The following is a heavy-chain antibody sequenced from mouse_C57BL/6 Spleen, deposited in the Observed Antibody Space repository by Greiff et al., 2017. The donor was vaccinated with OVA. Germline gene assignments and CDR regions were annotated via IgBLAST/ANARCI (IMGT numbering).Heavy chain of an antibody. CDR3: ARSYYSYAMDY. J-gene: IGHJ4*01. CDR1: GYAFSSSW. D-gene: IGHD1-1*01. V-gene: IGHV1-82*01. Sequence: VKLQQSGPELVKPGASVKISCKASGYAFSSSWMNWVKQRPGKGLEWIGRIYPGDGDTNYNGKFKGKATLTADKSSSTAYMQLSSLTSEDSAVYFCARSYYSYAMDYWGQGTSVTVSS. CDR2: IYPGDGDT.